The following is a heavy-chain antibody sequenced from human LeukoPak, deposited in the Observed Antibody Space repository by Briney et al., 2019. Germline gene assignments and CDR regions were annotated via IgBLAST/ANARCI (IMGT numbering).Heavy chain of an antibody. CDR3: AHDSSGLDAFDI. CDR2: ISYDGSNK. CDR1: GFTFSSYG. Sequence: PGGSLRLSCAASGFTFSSYGMHWVRQAPGKGLEWVAVISYDGSNKYYADSVKGRFTISRDNSKNTLYLQMNSLRAEDTAVYYCAHDSSGLDAFDIWGQGTMVTVSS. D-gene: IGHD3-22*01. J-gene: IGHJ3*02. V-gene: IGHV3-30*03.